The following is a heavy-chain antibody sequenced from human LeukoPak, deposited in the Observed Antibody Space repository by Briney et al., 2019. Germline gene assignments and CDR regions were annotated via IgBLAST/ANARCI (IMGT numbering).Heavy chain of an antibody. D-gene: IGHD1-1*01. V-gene: IGHV4-59*01. Sequence: SETLSLTCTVSGGPISSYYWSWIRQPPGKGLEWIGYIYYSGSTNYNPSLKSRVTISVDTSKNQFSLKLSSVTAADTAVYYCARGGSTGTNLNWVDPWGQGTLVTVSS. CDR3: ARGGSTGTNLNWVDP. J-gene: IGHJ5*02. CDR2: IYYSGST. CDR1: GGPISSYY.